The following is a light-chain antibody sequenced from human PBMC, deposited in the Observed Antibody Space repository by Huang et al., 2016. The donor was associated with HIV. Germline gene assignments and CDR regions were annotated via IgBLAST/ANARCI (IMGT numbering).Light chain of an antibody. CDR2: WAS. CDR1: QSVLYSSNSKNY. Sequence: DIVMIQSPDSLAVSLGERATIKCRSSQSVLYSSNSKNYLAWFQQKPGQAPRLLIYWASSREAGFPYRFSGSGSGTDFTLTISSLEAEDAAVYYCQQYYSIPQTFGQGTKVEI. CDR3: QQYYSIPQT. V-gene: IGKV4-1*01. J-gene: IGKJ1*01.